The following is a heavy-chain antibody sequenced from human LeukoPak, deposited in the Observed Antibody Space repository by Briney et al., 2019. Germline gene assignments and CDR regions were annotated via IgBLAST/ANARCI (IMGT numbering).Heavy chain of an antibody. CDR1: GFTFSSYA. V-gene: IGHV3-23*01. Sequence: GGSLRLSCAASGFTFSSYAMSWVRQAPGKGLEWVSAISGSGGSTCYADSVKGRFTISRDNSKNTLYLQMNSLRAEDTAVYYCARESYDYVWGSYRPGEYWGQGTLVTVSS. CDR3: ARESYDYVWGSYRPGEY. CDR2: ISGSGGST. D-gene: IGHD3-16*02. J-gene: IGHJ4*02.